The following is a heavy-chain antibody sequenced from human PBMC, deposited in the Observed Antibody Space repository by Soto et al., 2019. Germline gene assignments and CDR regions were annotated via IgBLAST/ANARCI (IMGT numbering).Heavy chain of an antibody. Sequence: SETLSLTCAVSGGSIGSGGYSWSWIRQPPGKGLEWIGYIYHSGSTYYNPSLKSRLTISVDVSKNHFSLRLNSVTAADTAVYYCAGGTDGKKVAYWGQGALVTVSS. J-gene: IGHJ4*02. CDR2: IYHSGST. V-gene: IGHV4-30-2*02. CDR3: AGGTDGKKVAY. CDR1: GGSIGSGGYS. D-gene: IGHD5-12*01.